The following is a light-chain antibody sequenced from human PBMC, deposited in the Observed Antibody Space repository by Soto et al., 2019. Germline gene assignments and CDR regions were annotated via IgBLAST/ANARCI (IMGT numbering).Light chain of an antibody. CDR1: QSVSSN. CDR2: DAS. V-gene: IGKV3-15*01. Sequence: EIVVTQSPATLSVSPGESATLSCRASQSVSSNLAWHQQKPGQAPRILMYDASTRATGISARFSGSGSGTEFNLTISSLQSEDFGVYFCQQYDDWLRLTFGGGTKVDIK. J-gene: IGKJ4*01. CDR3: QQYDDWLRLT.